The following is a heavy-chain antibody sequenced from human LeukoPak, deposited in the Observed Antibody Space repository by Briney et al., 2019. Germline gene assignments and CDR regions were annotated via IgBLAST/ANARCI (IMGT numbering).Heavy chain of an antibody. J-gene: IGHJ3*02. Sequence: ASVKVPCKASGYTFTGYYMHWMRQAPGQGLEWMGWINPNSGGTNYAQKFQGRVTMTRDTSISTAYMELSRLRSDDTAVYYCASPTLEVVTPDAFDIWGQGTMVTVSS. D-gene: IGHD3-22*01. CDR2: INPNSGGT. CDR3: ASPTLEVVTPDAFDI. CDR1: GYTFTGYY. V-gene: IGHV1-2*02.